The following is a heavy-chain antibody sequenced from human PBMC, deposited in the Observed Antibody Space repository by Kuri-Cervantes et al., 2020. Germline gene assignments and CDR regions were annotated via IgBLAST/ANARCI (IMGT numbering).Heavy chain of an antibody. CDR3: ARDLAIPHSSRFADAFDI. D-gene: IGHD6-19*01. J-gene: IGHJ3*02. V-gene: IGHV3-48*04. CDR2: MNGSGSIM. CDR1: GFTCSSYW. Sequence: GWSLTLSCSASGFTCSSYWMSWVRQTPGKGLEWILHMNGSGSIMYHADSVEGRFTISRDNAENSLYLQMNSLRVEDTAVYYCARDLAIPHSSRFADAFDIWGQGTMVTVSS.